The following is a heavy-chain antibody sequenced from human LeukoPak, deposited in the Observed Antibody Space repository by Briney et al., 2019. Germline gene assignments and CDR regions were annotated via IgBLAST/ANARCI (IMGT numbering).Heavy chain of an antibody. J-gene: IGHJ4*02. Sequence: ASVKVSCKASGYTFTGYYMHWVQQAPGQGLEWIGRINPNSGGTNYAQKFQGRVTMTRDTSISTAYMELSRLRSDDTAVYYCARGTYYYDSSGYSGTDYWGQGTLVTVSS. D-gene: IGHD3-22*01. CDR3: ARGTYYYDSSGYSGTDY. CDR1: GYTFTGYY. V-gene: IGHV1-2*06. CDR2: INPNSGGT.